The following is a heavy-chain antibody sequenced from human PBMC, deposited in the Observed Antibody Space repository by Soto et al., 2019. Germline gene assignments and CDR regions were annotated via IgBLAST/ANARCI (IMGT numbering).Heavy chain of an antibody. V-gene: IGHV3-74*01. D-gene: IGHD3-3*01. J-gene: IGHJ6*02. CDR1: GFTFSSYW. Sequence: GGSLRLSCAASGFTFSSYWMHWVRQAPGKGLVWVSRINSDGSSTSYADSVKGRFTISRDNAKNTLYLQMNSLRAEDTAVYYCARDLQRITIVGVVITAPSYYYYGMDVRGQGTTVTVSS. CDR3: ARDLQRITIVGVVITAPSYYYYGMDV. CDR2: INSDGSST.